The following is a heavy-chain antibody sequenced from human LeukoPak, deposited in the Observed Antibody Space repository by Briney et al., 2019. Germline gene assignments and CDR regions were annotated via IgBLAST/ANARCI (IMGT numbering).Heavy chain of an antibody. CDR3: ARDYYDSGSYCFDY. CDR2: IKQDGSEK. Sequence: GGSLRLSCAAAGFTFSSFRITWVRQAPGKGLEWVANIKQDGSEKYYVDSVKGRFTISRDNAKNSLYLQMNSLRAEDTAVYYCARDYYDSGSYCFDYWGQGTLVTVSS. CDR1: GFTFSSFR. D-gene: IGHD3-10*01. V-gene: IGHV3-7*04. J-gene: IGHJ4*02.